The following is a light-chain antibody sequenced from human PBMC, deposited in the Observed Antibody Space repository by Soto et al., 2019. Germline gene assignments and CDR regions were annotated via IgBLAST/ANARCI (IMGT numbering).Light chain of an antibody. Sequence: LSPPPPVFRAHGQLVTISCPGTRSDVGGYNDFSWYHQHPGKAPKLMIYDVSKRPSGVPDRFSGSKSGNTASLTFSGLQAEDEADYYCCSYAGSLYVFGTGTKVTVL. CDR3: CSYAGSLYV. CDR1: RSDVGGYND. CDR2: DVS. V-gene: IGLV2-11*01. J-gene: IGLJ1*01.